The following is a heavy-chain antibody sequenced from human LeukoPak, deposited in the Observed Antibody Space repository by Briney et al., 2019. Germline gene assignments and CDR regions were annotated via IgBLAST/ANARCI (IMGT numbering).Heavy chain of an antibody. CDR3: ATVIPGDDAVAFDY. Sequence: ASVKVSCKVSGYTLTELSMHWVRQAPGKGLEWMGGFDPEDGETIYAQKFQGRVTMTEDTSTDTAYMELSSLRSEDTAVYYCATVIPGDDAVAFDYWGQGTLVTVSS. D-gene: IGHD2-15*01. CDR1: GYTLTELS. J-gene: IGHJ4*02. CDR2: FDPEDGET. V-gene: IGHV1-24*01.